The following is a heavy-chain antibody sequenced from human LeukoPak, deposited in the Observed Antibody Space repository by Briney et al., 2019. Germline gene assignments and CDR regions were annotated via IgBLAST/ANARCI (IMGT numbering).Heavy chain of an antibody. V-gene: IGHV5-51*01. CDR2: IYPGDSDT. D-gene: IGHD4-17*01. J-gene: IGHJ4*02. CDR1: GYSFTSYW. Sequence: GESLKISCKGSGYSFTSYWIGWVRQMPGKGLEWMGIIYPGDSDTRYSPSFQGQVTISADKSISTAYLQWSRLKASDTAMYYCVRLSTVTTSGADFWGQGTLVTVSS. CDR3: VRLSTVTTSGADF.